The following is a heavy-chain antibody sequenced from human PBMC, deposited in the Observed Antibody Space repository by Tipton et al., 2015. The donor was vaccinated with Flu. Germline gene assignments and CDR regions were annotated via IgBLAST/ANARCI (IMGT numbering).Heavy chain of an antibody. CDR2: IFPGDSDT. CDR3: ALEGYGGSMYYFDY. CDR1: GYAFTSHW. J-gene: IGHJ4*02. Sequence: QLVQSGPEVKKSGEPLTISCKGSGYAFTSHWIGWVRQMPGEGLEWMGIIFPGDSDTRYSPSFQGQVSISADKSISTAYLQWGSLKASDTAMYYCALEGYGGSMYYFDYWGQRTLVTVSS. V-gene: IGHV5-51*01. D-gene: IGHD4-23*01.